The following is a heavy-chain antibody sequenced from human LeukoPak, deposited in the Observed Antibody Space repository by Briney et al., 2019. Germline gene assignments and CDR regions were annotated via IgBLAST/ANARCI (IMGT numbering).Heavy chain of an antibody. CDR2: MRYDGSNK. V-gene: IGHV3-30*02. J-gene: IGHJ4*02. CDR1: GFTFSSYG. Sequence: GGSLRLSCAASGFTFSSYGMHWVRQAPGKGLEWVAFMRYDGSNKYYADSVKGRFTISRDNSKNTLYLQMNSLRAEDTAVYYCAPSLEDIVVVPAASDFDYWGQGTLVTVSS. CDR3: APSLEDIVVVPAASDFDY. D-gene: IGHD2-2*01.